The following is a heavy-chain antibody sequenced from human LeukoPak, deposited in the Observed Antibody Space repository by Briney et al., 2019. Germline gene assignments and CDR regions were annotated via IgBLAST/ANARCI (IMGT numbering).Heavy chain of an antibody. CDR3: ARVGGYSGYAQS. V-gene: IGHV4-59*01. Sequence: SETLSLTCTLSGGYISSYYWLWLRQPPGRGLTWIGNIYYSGYTTYSPSLRSRVTISVDTSKNQFSLKLSSVTAADTAVYFCARVGGYSGYAQSWGQGTLVTVSS. CDR2: IYYSGYT. CDR1: GGYISSYY. D-gene: IGHD5-12*01. J-gene: IGHJ4*02.